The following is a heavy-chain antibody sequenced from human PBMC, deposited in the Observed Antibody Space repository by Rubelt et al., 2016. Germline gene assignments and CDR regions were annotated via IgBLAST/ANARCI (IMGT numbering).Heavy chain of an antibody. Sequence: NPCSGGANYAQNFQARVTMTRDTSISTAYMELSRLRSDDTAVYYCARGPHLEEVPAATRFDPWGQGTLVTVSS. V-gene: IGHV1-2*02. CDR3: ARGPHLEEVPAATRFDP. D-gene: IGHD2-2*01. J-gene: IGHJ5*02. CDR2: NPCSGGA.